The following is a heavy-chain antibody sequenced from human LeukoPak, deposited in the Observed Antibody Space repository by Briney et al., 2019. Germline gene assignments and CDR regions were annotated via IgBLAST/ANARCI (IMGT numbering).Heavy chain of an antibody. CDR1: GFTFSSYS. V-gene: IGHV3-21*01. CDR3: ASDNGRGIVVVPAGGMDV. D-gene: IGHD2-2*01. J-gene: IGHJ6*02. Sequence: GGSLRLSCAASGFTFSSYSMNWVRQAPGKGLEWVSSISSSSSYIYYADSVKGRFTISRDNAKNSLYLQMNSLRAEDTAVYYCASDNGRGIVVVPAGGMDVWGQGTTVTVSS. CDR2: ISSSSSYI.